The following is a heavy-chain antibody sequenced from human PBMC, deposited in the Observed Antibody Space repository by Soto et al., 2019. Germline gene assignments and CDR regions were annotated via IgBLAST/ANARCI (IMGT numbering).Heavy chain of an antibody. V-gene: IGHV3-9*01. Sequence: EVQLVESGGGLVQPGRSLRLSCAASGFTFDDYAMHWVRQAPGKGLEWVSGMSWNSGSIGYADSVKGRFTISRDNAKNSLYLQMNSLRAEDTALYYCAKMSRYSSSLLPVSHDVDIWGQGTMVTVSS. CDR3: AKMSRYSSSLLPVSHDVDI. D-gene: IGHD6-13*01. CDR1: GFTFDDYA. CDR2: MSWNSGSI. J-gene: IGHJ3*02.